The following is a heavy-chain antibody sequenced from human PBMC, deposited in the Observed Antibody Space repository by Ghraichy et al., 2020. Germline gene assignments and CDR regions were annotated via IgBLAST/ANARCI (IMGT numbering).Heavy chain of an antibody. J-gene: IGHJ6*03. V-gene: IGHV4-34*01. Sequence: SETLSLTCAVYGGSFSGYYWSWIRQPPGKGLEWIGEINHSGSTNYNPSLKSRVTISVDTSKNQFSLKLSSVTAADTAVYYCARDQFGTAMAKPYYYYYYYMDVWGKGTTVTVSS. CDR1: GGSFSGYY. D-gene: IGHD5-18*01. CDR2: INHSGST. CDR3: ARDQFGTAMAKPYYYYYYYMDV.